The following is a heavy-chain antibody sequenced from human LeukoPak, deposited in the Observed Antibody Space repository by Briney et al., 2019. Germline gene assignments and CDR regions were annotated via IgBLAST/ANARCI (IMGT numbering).Heavy chain of an antibody. D-gene: IGHD3-3*01. J-gene: IGHJ2*01. V-gene: IGHV4-34*01. Sequence: SETLSLTCAVYGGSFSGFYWSWIRQPPGKGLEWIGEINHSGGTNYNPSLKSRVTISVDTPKNQFSLKLSSVTAADTAVYYCARHQGVVDLWGRGSLVTVSS. CDR2: INHSGGT. CDR3: ARHQGVVDL. CDR1: GGSFSGFY.